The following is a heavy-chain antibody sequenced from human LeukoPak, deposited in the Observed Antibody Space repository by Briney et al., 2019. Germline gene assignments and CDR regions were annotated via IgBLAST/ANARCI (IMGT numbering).Heavy chain of an antibody. D-gene: IGHD6-25*01. V-gene: IGHV3-30*18. CDR3: VKDLGEATAWDGVLEN. CDR1: GLTFSSYG. CDR2: ISYDGSNK. J-gene: IGHJ4*02. Sequence: PGGSLRLSCAASGLTFSSYGMHWVRQAPGKGLEWVAVISYDGSNKYYADSVKGRFTISRDNSKNTLYLQMNNLRTEDTAAYYCVKDLGEATAWDGVLENWGQGTLVTVSS.